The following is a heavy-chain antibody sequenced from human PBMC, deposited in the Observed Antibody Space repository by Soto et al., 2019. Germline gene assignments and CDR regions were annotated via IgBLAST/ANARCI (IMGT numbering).Heavy chain of an antibody. CDR2: INSDGSST. CDR3: AREEQQLVQFDY. D-gene: IGHD6-13*01. J-gene: IGHJ4*02. V-gene: IGHV3-74*01. CDR1: GFTFSSYW. Sequence: PGGSLRLSCAASGFTFSSYWMHWVRQAPGKGLVWVSRINSDGSSTSYADSVKGRFTISRDNAKDTLYLQMNSLRAEDTAVYYCAREEQQLVQFDYWGQGTLVTVSS.